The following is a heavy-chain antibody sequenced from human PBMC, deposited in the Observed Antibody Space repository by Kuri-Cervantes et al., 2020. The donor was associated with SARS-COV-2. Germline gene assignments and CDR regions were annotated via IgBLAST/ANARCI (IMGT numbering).Heavy chain of an antibody. CDR2: ISGSGGST. CDR1: GFTFSSYA. Sequence: GGSLRPSCAASGFTFSSYAMSWVRQAPGKGLEWVSAISGSGGSTYYADSVKGRFTISRDNSKNTLYLQMNSLRAEDTAVYYCANPTGHNYYGMDVWGQGTTVTVSS. V-gene: IGHV3-23*01. J-gene: IGHJ6*02. CDR3: ANPTGHNYYGMDV.